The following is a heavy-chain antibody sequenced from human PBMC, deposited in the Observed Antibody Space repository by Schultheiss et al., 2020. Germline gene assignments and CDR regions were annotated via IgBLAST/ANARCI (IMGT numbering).Heavy chain of an antibody. CDR1: GFTFSSYA. D-gene: IGHD4-17*01. V-gene: IGHV3-23*01. J-gene: IGHJ4*02. CDR3: AKDDDYGDYLSCFDY. Sequence: GGSLRLSCAASGFTFSSYAMSWVRQAPGKGLEWVSAISGSGGSTYFADSVKGRFTISRDNSKNTLYLQMNSLRAEDTAVYYCAKDDDYGDYLSCFDYWGQGTLVTVSS. CDR2: ISGSGGST.